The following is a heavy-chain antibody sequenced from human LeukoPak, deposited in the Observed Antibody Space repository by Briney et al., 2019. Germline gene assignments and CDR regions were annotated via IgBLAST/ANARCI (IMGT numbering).Heavy chain of an antibody. Sequence: SETLSLTCTVSGGSISSYYWSWIRQPPGKGLEWTGYIYYSGSTNYNPSLKSRVTMSVDTWKNQFSLSLSSVTAADTAVYYCASIAAADYFDYWGQGTLVTVSS. CDR2: IYYSGST. CDR3: ASIAAADYFDY. D-gene: IGHD6-13*01. CDR1: GGSISSYY. V-gene: IGHV4-59*01. J-gene: IGHJ4*02.